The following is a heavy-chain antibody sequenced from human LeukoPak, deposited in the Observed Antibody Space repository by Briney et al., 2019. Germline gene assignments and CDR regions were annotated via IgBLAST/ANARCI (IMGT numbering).Heavy chain of an antibody. CDR3: ARDPGGSYSTTRGDWFDP. D-gene: IGHD1-1*01. CDR2: IYHDGKS. CDR1: GGSVRSYY. Sequence: SETLSLTCTVSGGSVRSYYWTWLRQSAGKGLEWIGRIYHDGKSDSSLSLKSRVIMSIDTSKNQFSLNLHSVTAADTVVYYCARDPGGSYSTTRGDWFDPWGQGVLVTVSS. J-gene: IGHJ5*02. V-gene: IGHV4-4*07.